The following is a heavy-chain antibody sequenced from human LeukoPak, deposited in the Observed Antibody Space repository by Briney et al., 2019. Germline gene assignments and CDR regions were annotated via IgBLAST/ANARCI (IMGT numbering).Heavy chain of an antibody. CDR3: ARDSGVDTYFDY. J-gene: IGHJ4*02. Sequence: ASVKVSCKASGGTFSSYAISWVRQTPGQGLEWMGGIIPIFGTANYAQKFQGRVTITTDESTSTAYMELSSLRSADTAVYYCARDSGVDTYFDYWGQGTLVTVSS. V-gene: IGHV1-69*05. CDR1: GGTFSSYA. D-gene: IGHD5-18*01. CDR2: IIPIFGTA.